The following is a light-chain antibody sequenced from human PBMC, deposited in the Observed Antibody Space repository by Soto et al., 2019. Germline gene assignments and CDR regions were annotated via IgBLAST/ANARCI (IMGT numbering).Light chain of an antibody. CDR3: QQYDRSPLT. CDR1: QSISSNR. J-gene: IGKJ3*01. Sequence: EIVMTQSPGTLSLSPGERATLYCRASQSISSNRFAWFQEKPGQATSLLIYGVSSRATGIQDRLSGSGSGTDFTLPISRLEHEDFGVYYCQQYDRSPLTFGPGTKVDIK. CDR2: GVS. V-gene: IGKV3-20*01.